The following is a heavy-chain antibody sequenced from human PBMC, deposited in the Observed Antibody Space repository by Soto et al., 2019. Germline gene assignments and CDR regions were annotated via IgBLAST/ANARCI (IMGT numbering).Heavy chain of an antibody. CDR1: GYTFTSYA. CDR3: ARGLDRAVAAADY. CDR2: INAGNGNT. V-gene: IGHV1-3*01. D-gene: IGHD6-19*01. Sequence: ASVKVSFKASGYTFTSYAMHWVRQAPGQRLEWMGWINAGNGNTKYSQKFQGRVTITRDTSASTAYMELSSLRSEDTAVYYCARGLDRAVAAADYWGQGTLVNV. J-gene: IGHJ4*02.